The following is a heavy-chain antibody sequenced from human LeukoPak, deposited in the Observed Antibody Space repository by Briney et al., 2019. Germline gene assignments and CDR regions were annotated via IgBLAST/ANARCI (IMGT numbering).Heavy chain of an antibody. Sequence: GGSLRLSCAASGFTFSSYAMSWVRQAPGKGLEWVSAISGSGGSTYYADSVKGRFTISRDNSKNTLYLQMNSLRAEDTAVYYCAKDHRITMVRGVMADYWGQGTLVTVSS. J-gene: IGHJ4*02. CDR3: AKDHRITMVRGVMADY. CDR2: ISGSGGST. CDR1: GFTFSSYA. V-gene: IGHV3-23*01. D-gene: IGHD3-10*01.